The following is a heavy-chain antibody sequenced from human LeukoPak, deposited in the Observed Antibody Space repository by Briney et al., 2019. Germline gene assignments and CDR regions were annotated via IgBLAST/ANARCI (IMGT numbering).Heavy chain of an antibody. J-gene: IGHJ4*02. CDR3: TRAGTRIAAAGTLDY. Sequence: GGSLRLSCTASGFTFGDYAMSWFRQAPGKGLEWVGFIRSKAYGGTTEYAASVEGRFTISRDDSKSIAYLQMNSLKTEDTAVYYCTRAGTRIAAAGTLDYWGQGTLVTVSS. CDR2: IRSKAYGGTT. CDR1: GFTFGDYA. D-gene: IGHD6-13*01. V-gene: IGHV3-49*03.